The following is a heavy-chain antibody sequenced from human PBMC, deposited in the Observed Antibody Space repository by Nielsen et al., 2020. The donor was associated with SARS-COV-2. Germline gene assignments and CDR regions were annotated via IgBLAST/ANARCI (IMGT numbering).Heavy chain of an antibody. CDR3: ARGHSSPSWYYYMDV. D-gene: IGHD6-13*01. V-gene: IGHV4-61*08. CDR1: GGSISSGDYY. J-gene: IGHJ6*03. Sequence: SETLSLTCTVSGGSISSGDYYWSWIRQPPGKGLEWIGYIYYSGSTNYNPSLKSRVTISVDTSKNQFSLKLSSVTAADTAVYYCARGHSSPSWYYYMDVWGKGTTVTVSS. CDR2: IYYSGST.